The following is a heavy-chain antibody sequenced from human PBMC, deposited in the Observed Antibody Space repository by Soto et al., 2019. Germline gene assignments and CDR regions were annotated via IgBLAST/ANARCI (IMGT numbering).Heavy chain of an antibody. D-gene: IGHD5-18*01. J-gene: IGHJ6*02. CDR2: INHSGST. CDR1: GGSFSGYY. CDR3: ARGSSYGYFYYYGMDV. Sequence: SETLSLTCAVYGGSFSGYYWSWIRQPPGKGLEWIGEINHSGSTNYNPSLKSRVTISVDTSKNQFSLKLSSVTAADTAVYYCARGSSYGYFYYYGMDVWGQGTTVTV. V-gene: IGHV4-34*01.